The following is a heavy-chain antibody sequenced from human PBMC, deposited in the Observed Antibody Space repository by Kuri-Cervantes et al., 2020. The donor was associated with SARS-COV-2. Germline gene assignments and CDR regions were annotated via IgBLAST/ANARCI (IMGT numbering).Heavy chain of an antibody. CDR3: ARHRGPMAVAGDF. V-gene: IGHV5-10-1*01. CDR2: IEPSDSYA. J-gene: IGHJ4*02. Sequence: GGSLRLSCKGSGYSFTTYWITWVRQMPGKGLEWMGRIEPSDSYATYSPSFQGHVTISADKSINTAYLQWRSLTASDTAMYYCARHRGPMAVAGDFWGQGTLVTVSS. D-gene: IGHD6-19*01. CDR1: GYSFTTYW.